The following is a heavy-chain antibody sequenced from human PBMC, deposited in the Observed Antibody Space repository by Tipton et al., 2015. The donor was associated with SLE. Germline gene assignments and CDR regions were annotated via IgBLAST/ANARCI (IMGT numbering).Heavy chain of an antibody. CDR3: ARSGDFWSGYPWYFDY. CDR1: GYSFTSYW. V-gene: IGHV5-51*03. CDR2: IYPDDSDT. Sequence: QLVQSGPEVKKPGESLKISCKGSGYSFTSYWIGWVRQMPGKGLEWIGIIYPDDSDTRYSPSFQGQVTISADKSISTAYLQWSSLKASDTAMYYCARSGDFWSGYPWYFDYWGQGTLVTVSS. J-gene: IGHJ4*02. D-gene: IGHD3-3*01.